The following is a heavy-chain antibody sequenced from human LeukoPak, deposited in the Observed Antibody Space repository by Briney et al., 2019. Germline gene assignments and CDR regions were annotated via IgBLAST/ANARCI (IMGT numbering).Heavy chain of an antibody. V-gene: IGHV3-64*04. CDR2: ISSNGGST. CDR3: ASGRVVLSSGWYRFDY. Sequence: PGGSLRLSCSASGFTFSSYAMHWVRQAPGKGLEYVSAISSNGGSTYYADSVKGRFTISRDNSKNTLYLQMNSLRAEDTAVYYCASGRVVLSSGWYRFDYWGQGTLVTVSS. CDR1: GFTFSSYA. D-gene: IGHD6-19*01. J-gene: IGHJ4*02.